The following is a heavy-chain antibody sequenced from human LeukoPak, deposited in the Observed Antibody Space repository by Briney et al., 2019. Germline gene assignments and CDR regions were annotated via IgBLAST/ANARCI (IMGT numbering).Heavy chain of an antibody. J-gene: IGHJ6*03. Sequence: PSETLSLTCTVSGDSITNYHWTWIRQPPGKGPEWIGYIHYSGSTNYNPSLKSRVTISVDTSKNQFTLKLSSVTAADTAVYYCARASVTYYYYYYMDVWGKGTTVTVSS. CDR2: IHYSGST. D-gene: IGHD4-11*01. V-gene: IGHV4-59*01. CDR3: ARASVTYYYYYYMDV. CDR1: GDSITNYH.